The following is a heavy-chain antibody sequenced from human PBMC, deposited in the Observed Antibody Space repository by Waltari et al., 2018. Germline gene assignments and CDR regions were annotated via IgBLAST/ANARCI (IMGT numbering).Heavy chain of an antibody. CDR1: GGSFSGYY. D-gene: IGHD4-17*01. V-gene: IGHV4-34*01. Sequence: QVQLQQWGAGLLKPSETLSLTCAVYGGSFSGYYWSWIRQPPGKGREWIGEINHSGSTNYNPSLKSRVTISVDTSKNQFSLKLSSVTAADTAVYYCARVGATLYGDYFSPGNWFDPWGQGTLVTVSS. J-gene: IGHJ5*02. CDR2: INHSGST. CDR3: ARVGATLYGDYFSPGNWFDP.